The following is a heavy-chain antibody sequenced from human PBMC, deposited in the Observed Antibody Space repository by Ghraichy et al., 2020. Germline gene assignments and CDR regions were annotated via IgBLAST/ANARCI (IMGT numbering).Heavy chain of an antibody. CDR2: ISYDGSNK. V-gene: IGHV3-30-3*01. D-gene: IGHD6-13*01. Sequence: GGSLRLSCAASGFTFSSYAMHWVRQAPGKGLEWVAVISYDGSNKYYADSVKGRFTISRDNSKNTLYLQMNSLRAEDTAVYYCGPLGRVDYWGQGTLVTVSS. CDR1: GFTFSSYA. J-gene: IGHJ4*02. CDR3: GPLGRVDY.